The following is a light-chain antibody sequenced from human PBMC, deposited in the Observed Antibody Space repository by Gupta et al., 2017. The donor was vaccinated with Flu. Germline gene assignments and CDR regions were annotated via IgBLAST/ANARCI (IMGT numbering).Light chain of an antibody. Sequence: QSVLTHPPPGYWAPVPSVTISCPGSSSNIGAGYDVHWYQQLPATAPKLLINGNSNRPSEVPDRFSGSKSGTSASLAITGVQAEDEADYYCQSYDSSLSGPYVFGTGTKVTVL. CDR1: SSNIGAGYD. V-gene: IGLV1-40*01. CDR3: QSYDSSLSGPYV. J-gene: IGLJ1*01. CDR2: GNS.